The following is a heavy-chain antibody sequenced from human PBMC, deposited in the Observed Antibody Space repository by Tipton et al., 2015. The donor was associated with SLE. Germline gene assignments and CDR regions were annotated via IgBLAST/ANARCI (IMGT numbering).Heavy chain of an antibody. J-gene: IGHJ3*02. CDR2: INHRGST. D-gene: IGHD3-10*01. CDR3: ARDLQLYYYGSGKWAFDI. CDR1: GGSFSGYY. V-gene: IGHV4-34*01. Sequence: TLSLTCAVYGGSFSGYYWTWIRQPPGKGLEWIGEINHRGSTNYNPSLKSRVTISVDTSKNQFSLKLSSVTAADTAVYYCARDLQLYYYGSGKWAFDIWGQGTMVTVSS.